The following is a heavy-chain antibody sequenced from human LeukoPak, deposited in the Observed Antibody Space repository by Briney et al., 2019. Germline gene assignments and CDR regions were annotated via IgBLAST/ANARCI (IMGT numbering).Heavy chain of an antibody. V-gene: IGHV3-23*01. CDR2: ISGNAGST. CDR3: ARSLGAHAR. CDR1: GFTLSSYA. Sequence: GGSLRLSCTASGFTLSSYAMSWVRQAPGKGLEWVSLISGNAGSTYYADSVKGRFTISRDNAKNSLYLQMNSLRAEDTAVYYCARSLGAHARWGQGTLVTVSS. D-gene: IGHD1-26*01. J-gene: IGHJ4*02.